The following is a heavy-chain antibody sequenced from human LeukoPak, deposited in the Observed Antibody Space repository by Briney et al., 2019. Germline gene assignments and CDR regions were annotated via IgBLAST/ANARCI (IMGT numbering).Heavy chain of an antibody. V-gene: IGHV4-30-2*01. J-gene: IGHJ5*02. Sequence: SETLSLTCAVSGGSISIGGYSWGWIRQPPGKGLEWIGYIYHSGSTYYNPSLESRVTISVDRSKNQFSLKLSSVTAADTAVYYCARSMVRGVIAGWFDPWGQGTLVTVSS. D-gene: IGHD3-10*01. CDR1: GGSISIGGYS. CDR3: ARSMVRGVIAGWFDP. CDR2: IYHSGST.